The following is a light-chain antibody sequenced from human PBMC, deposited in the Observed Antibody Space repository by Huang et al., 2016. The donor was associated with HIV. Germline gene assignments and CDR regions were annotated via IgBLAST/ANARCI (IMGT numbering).Light chain of an antibody. Sequence: EIVMTQSPGTLSVSPGERATLSCRASQSVSSNLAWYQQKPGQAPRLLIEGASTRATGIPARFSGSGAGTEFTLTISSLQSEDSAVYYCQQYNNWPRTFGQGTKVEIK. CDR1: QSVSSN. J-gene: IGKJ1*01. CDR3: QQYNNWPRT. V-gene: IGKV3-15*01. CDR2: GAS.